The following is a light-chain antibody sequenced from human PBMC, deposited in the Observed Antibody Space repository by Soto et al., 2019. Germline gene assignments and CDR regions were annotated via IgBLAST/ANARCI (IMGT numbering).Light chain of an antibody. CDR3: QQYNSYSRT. Sequence: DIQMTQSPSTLSASVGDRVTITCRASQSISGWLAWYQQKPGKAPKLLIYDASILESGVPSRFSGSGSGTEFTLTISSLQPDDFATYHCQQYNSYSRTFGQGTKVDIK. V-gene: IGKV1-5*01. J-gene: IGKJ1*01. CDR2: DAS. CDR1: QSISGW.